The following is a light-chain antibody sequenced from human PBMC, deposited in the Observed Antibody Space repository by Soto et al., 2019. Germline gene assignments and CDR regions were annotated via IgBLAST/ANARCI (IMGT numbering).Light chain of an antibody. J-gene: IGKJ4*01. Sequence: EIVLTQSPVTLSLSPGERATLSCRASQSINNYLAWYQQKPGQPPRLLIYDASNSATAIPLRFSGSGSGTDFTRTICSHEPEDSAVYYCQCRGIWPPGATFGGGTKMEIK. V-gene: IGKV3-11*01. CDR3: QCRGIWPPGAT. CDR1: QSINNY. CDR2: DAS.